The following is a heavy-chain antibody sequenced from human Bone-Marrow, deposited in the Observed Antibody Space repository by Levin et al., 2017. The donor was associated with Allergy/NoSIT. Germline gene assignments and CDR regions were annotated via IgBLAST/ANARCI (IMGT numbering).Heavy chain of an antibody. CDR2: IYSVGST. CDR1: EFTVGNNY. CDR3: SSAPGFSDY. J-gene: IGHJ4*02. V-gene: IGHV3-66*01. Sequence: WASVKVSCAASEFTVGNNYMAWVRQAPGKGLEWVSVIYSVGSTYYEDSVKGRFIISRDNSKNTLYLQMNSLRAEDTAVYYCSSAPGFSDYWGQGTLVTVSS.